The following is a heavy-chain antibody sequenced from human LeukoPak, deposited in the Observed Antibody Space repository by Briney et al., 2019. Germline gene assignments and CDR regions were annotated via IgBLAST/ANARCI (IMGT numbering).Heavy chain of an antibody. CDR3: ASQRAGRDYYDSSGYYWRAFDI. CDR2: IYPGDSDT. J-gene: IGHJ3*02. D-gene: IGHD3-22*01. CDR1: GYSFTSYW. Sequence: GESLKISCKGSGYSFTSYWISWVRQMPGKGLEWMGIIYPGDSDTRYSPSFQGQVTISADKSISTAYLPWSSLKASDTAMYYCASQRAGRDYYDSSGYYWRAFDIWGQGTMVTVSS. V-gene: IGHV5-51*01.